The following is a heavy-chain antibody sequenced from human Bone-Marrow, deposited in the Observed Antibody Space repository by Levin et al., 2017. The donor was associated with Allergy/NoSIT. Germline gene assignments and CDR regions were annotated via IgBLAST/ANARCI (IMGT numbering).Heavy chain of an antibody. V-gene: IGHV3-74*01. CDR1: GFTSSNYW. D-gene: IGHD2-15*01. CDR2: INWGGNTT. Sequence: GGSLRLSCVVSGFTSSNYWMHWVRQAPGKGLVWVSHINWGGNTTNYADSVKGRFTISRDNAKNTLYLQMNSLRAEDTAVYYCARVYCSGGGCYHYYGMDVWGQGRTVTVSS. CDR3: ARVYCSGGGCYHYYGMDV. J-gene: IGHJ6*02.